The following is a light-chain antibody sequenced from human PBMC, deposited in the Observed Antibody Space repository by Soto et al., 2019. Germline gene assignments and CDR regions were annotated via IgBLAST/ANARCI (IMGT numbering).Light chain of an antibody. CDR2: TND. J-gene: IGLJ3*02. CDR1: SSNIGSTT. V-gene: IGLV1-44*01. Sequence: QSVLTPPPSASGTPGQRVTISCSGSSSNIGSTTVSWYQQLPGTAPKVLIYTNDQRPSGVPDRFSGSKSGTSASLAISGLQSEDEADYYCAAWDDRLDGWVFGGGTKLTVL. CDR3: AAWDDRLDGWV.